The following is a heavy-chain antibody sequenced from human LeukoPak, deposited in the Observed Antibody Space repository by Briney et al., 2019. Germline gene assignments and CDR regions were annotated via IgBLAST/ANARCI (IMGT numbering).Heavy chain of an antibody. Sequence: PGGSLRLSCIASGFTFTRNCMHWVRQAPGKGLEWVAAIPHDGSSALYADSVKGRSIISRDNSKNTQYLQMNSLRIEDSAVYYCATGSDFYYDSWGQGILVTVSS. V-gene: IGHV3-30-3*01. D-gene: IGHD1-26*01. CDR3: ATGSDFYYDS. CDR2: IPHDGSSA. J-gene: IGHJ5*01. CDR1: GFTFTRNC.